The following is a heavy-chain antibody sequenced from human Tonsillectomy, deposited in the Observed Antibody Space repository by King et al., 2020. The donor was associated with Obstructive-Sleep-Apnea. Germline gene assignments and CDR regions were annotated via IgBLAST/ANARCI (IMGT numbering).Heavy chain of an antibody. CDR1: GFTFDDYT. CDR3: AKDGGKGLFGYYYGMDV. V-gene: IGHV3-43*01. CDR2: ISWDGGST. J-gene: IGHJ6*02. D-gene: IGHD4-23*01. Sequence: VQLVESGGVVVQPGGSLRLSCAASGFTFDDYTMHWVRQAPGKGLEWVSLISWDGGSTYYADSVKGRFTISRDNSKNSLYLQMNSLRTEDTAFYYCAKDGGKGLFGYYYGMDVWGQGTTVTVSS.